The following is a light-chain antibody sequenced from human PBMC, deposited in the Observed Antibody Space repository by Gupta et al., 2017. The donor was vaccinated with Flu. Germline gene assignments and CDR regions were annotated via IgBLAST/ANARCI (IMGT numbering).Light chain of an antibody. Sequence: DIQMTQYPSTLSASLGDTVTITCRASQSIGTWLAWYQQKPGKAPKLLIYEASTLESGVPSRFSGSRSGTEFTLTISSLQPDDFATYYCQQYNTLCTFGQGTKLEIK. J-gene: IGKJ2*02. CDR3: QQYNTLCT. V-gene: IGKV1-5*03. CDR1: QSIGTW. CDR2: EAS.